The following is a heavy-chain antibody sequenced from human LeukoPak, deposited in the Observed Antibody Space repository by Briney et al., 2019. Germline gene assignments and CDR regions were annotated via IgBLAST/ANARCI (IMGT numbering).Heavy chain of an antibody. Sequence: ASVKVSCKASGYTFNTYGITWVRQAPGQGLEWMGWISGYNGKTKYAQKLQDRVTMTPDTSTTTAYMELRSLTSDETPVYYCARAGAVVDNWFDPWGQATLVTVSS. J-gene: IGHJ5*02. CDR3: ARAGAVVDNWFDP. D-gene: IGHD2-15*01. CDR1: GYTFNTYG. CDR2: ISGYNGKT. V-gene: IGHV1-18*01.